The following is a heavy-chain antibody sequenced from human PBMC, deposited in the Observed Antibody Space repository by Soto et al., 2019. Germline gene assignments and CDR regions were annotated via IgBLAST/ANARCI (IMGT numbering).Heavy chain of an antibody. D-gene: IGHD3-3*01. V-gene: IGHV1-69*01. CDR1: RGTLPNYA. CDR2: IIPIFGTA. J-gene: IGHJ4*02. Sequence: GASIKVSWQAFRGTLPNYALKLVRQAPGQGLEWMGGIIPIFGTANYAQKFQGRVTITADESTSTAYMELSSLRSEDTAVYYCARFGDGYTNWGQGTLVTVSS. CDR3: ARFGDGYTN.